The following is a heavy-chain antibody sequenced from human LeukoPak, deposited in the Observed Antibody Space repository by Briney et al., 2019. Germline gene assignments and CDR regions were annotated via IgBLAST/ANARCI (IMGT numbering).Heavy chain of an antibody. D-gene: IGHD4/OR15-4a*01. CDR3: ARIMRVDYGTYYFDY. J-gene: IGHJ4*02. CDR1: GLTFSDHY. CDR2: ARNRGNGYTT. V-gene: IGHV3-72*01. Sequence: GGSLRLSCAASGLTFSDHYIDWVRQAPGKGLEWVGRARNRGNGYTTQYAASVKGRFTFSRDDSENTVYLQMNSLKTEDTAVYFCARIMRVDYGTYYFDYWGQGTLVTVSS.